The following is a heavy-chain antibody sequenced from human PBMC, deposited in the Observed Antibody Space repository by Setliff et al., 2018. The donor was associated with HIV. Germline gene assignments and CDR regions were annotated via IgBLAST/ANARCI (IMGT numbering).Heavy chain of an antibody. J-gene: IGHJ6*02. CDR2: MNPNSGNT. D-gene: IGHD3-9*01. CDR1: GYTFTSYD. V-gene: IGHV1-8*02. CDR3: ARVQFGMRPDILTGPPPGMDV. Sequence: ASVKVSCKASGYTFTSYDINWVRQATGQGLEWMGWMNPNSGNTGYAQKFQGRVTMTRNTSISTAYMELSSLRSEDTAVYYCARVQFGMRPDILTGPPPGMDVWGQGTTVTVSS.